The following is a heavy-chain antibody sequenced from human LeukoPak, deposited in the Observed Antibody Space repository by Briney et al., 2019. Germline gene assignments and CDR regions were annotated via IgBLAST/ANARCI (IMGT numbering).Heavy chain of an antibody. D-gene: IGHD2-21*02. V-gene: IGHV4-59*01. J-gene: IGHJ3*02. CDR3: ARVLAYCGGDCYPDAFDI. Sequence: KPSETLSLTCTVSGGSISSYYWSWIRQPPGKGLEWIGYIYYSGSTNYNPSLKSRVTISVDTSKNQFSLKLSSVTAADTPVYYCARVLAYCGGDCYPDAFDIWGQGTMVTVSS. CDR2: IYYSGST. CDR1: GGSISSYY.